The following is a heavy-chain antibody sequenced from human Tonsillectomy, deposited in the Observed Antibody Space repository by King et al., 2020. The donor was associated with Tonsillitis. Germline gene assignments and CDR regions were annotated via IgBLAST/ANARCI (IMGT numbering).Heavy chain of an antibody. J-gene: IGHJ4*02. D-gene: IGHD3-22*01. CDR2: IKSKTDGGTT. V-gene: IGHV3-15*01. Sequence: VQLVESGGGLVKPGGSLRLSCAASGFTFSNAWMSWVRQAPGKGLEWGGRIKSKTDGGTTDYAAPVKGRFTISRDDSKNTLYLQMNSLKTEDTAVYYCTTDPLYYYDSSGPTGGDYWGQGTLVTVSS. CDR1: GFTFSNAW. CDR3: TTDPLYYYDSSGPTGGDY.